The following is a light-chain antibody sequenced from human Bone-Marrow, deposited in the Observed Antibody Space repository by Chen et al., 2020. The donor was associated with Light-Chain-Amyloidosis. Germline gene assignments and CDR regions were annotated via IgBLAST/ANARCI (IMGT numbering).Light chain of an antibody. J-gene: IGKJ1*01. CDR1: QSIRSNF. Sequence: VVLTQPPRTLSLSPWEGVTLPCRASQSIRSNFLAWYQQTPGQAPRLLIYGASTRASGIPDRCSGSGSGTDFTLSISRLEPEDCSVYYCQQYGDAPWTFGQGIKVEIK. CDR3: QQYGDAPWT. V-gene: IGKV3-20*01. CDR2: GAS.